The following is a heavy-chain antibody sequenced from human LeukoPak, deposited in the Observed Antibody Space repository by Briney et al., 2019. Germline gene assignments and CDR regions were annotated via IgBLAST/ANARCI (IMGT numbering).Heavy chain of an antibody. CDR2: IRYDGSNK. CDR3: AKDRDDYVWGTYFDY. J-gene: IGHJ4*02. V-gene: IGHV3-30*02. Sequence: PGGSLRLSCAASGFTFSSYGMHWVRQAPGKGLEWVAFIRYDGSNKYYADSVKGRFTISRDNSKNTLYLQMNSLRAEDTAVYYCAKDRDDYVWGTYFDYWGQGTLVTVS. CDR1: GFTFSSYG. D-gene: IGHD3-16*01.